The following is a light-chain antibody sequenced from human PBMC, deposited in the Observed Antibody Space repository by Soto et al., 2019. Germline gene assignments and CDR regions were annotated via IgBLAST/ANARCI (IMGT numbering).Light chain of an antibody. CDR1: QSLRSS. CDR2: GAS. J-gene: IGKJ1*01. CDR3: QQYNNWPPGRT. V-gene: IGKV3-15*01. Sequence: EIVLTQSPDTLSVSLGERATLSCRASQSLRSSLAWYQQKPGQAPRLLIYGASTRATGIPARFSGSGSGTEFTLTISSLQSEDFAVYYCQQYNNWPPGRTFGQGTKVDIK.